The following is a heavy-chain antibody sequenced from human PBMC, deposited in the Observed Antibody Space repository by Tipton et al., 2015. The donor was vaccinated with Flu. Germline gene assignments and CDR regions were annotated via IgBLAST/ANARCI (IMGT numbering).Heavy chain of an antibody. Sequence: SLRLSCEASGFSFSDSWMNWVRQASGKGLEWVANIKSDGNEDYYLDSVRGRFTISRDNAKRTLYLQMNRLRDEDTAIYYCAREYLIGFWNGYAGYWGQGSRVTVSS. J-gene: IGHJ4*02. V-gene: IGHV3-7*01. CDR1: GFSFSDSW. CDR2: IKSDGNED. CDR3: AREYLIGFWNGYAGY. D-gene: IGHD1-1*01.